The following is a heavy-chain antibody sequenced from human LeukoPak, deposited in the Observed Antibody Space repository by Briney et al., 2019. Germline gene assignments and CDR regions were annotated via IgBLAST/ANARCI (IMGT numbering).Heavy chain of an antibody. Sequence: PGGSLRLSCAASGFTFNNYAMSWVRQAPGRGLEWVSAISGPGYSTHYADSVKGRFTIPRDNPKSTVFLLMNSLRAEDTAIYYCAKINREGATTGSGGPGNFDYWGQGTLVTVSS. CDR1: GFTFNNYA. CDR2: ISGPGYST. V-gene: IGHV3-23*01. J-gene: IGHJ4*02. CDR3: AKINREGATTGSGGPGNFDY. D-gene: IGHD1-26*01.